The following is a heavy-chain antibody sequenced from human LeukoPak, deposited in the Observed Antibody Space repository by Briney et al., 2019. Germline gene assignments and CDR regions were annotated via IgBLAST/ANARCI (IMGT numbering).Heavy chain of an antibody. CDR3: ASTSSGYYYGSYYYYGMDV. CDR2: IYYGGST. CDR1: GGSISSYY. J-gene: IGHJ6*02. Sequence: SETLSLTCTVSGGSISSYYWSWIRQPPGKGLEWIGYIYYGGSTNYNPSLKSRVTISVDTSKNQFSLKLSSVTAADTAVYYCASTSSGYYYGSYYYYGMDVWGQGTTVTVSS. D-gene: IGHD3-22*01. V-gene: IGHV4-59*08.